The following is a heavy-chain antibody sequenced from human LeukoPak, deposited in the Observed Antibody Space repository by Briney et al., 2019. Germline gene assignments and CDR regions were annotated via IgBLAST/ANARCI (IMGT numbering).Heavy chain of an antibody. D-gene: IGHD2-2*01. CDR3: ARSPLGYCSSTSCTKYYFDY. CDR1: GGSISSYY. CDR2: IYYSGST. J-gene: IGHJ4*02. V-gene: IGHV4-59*01. Sequence: SETLSLTCAVYGGSISSYYWSWIRQPPGKGLEWIGYIYYSGSTNYNPSLKSRVTISVDTSKNQFSLKLSSVTAADTAVYYCARSPLGYCSSTSCTKYYFDYWGQGTLVTVSS.